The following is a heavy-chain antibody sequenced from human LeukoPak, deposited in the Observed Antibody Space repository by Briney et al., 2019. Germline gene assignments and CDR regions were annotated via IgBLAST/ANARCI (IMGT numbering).Heavy chain of an antibody. J-gene: IGHJ1*01. CDR1: GFIVSHNY. D-gene: IGHD2-21*02. Sequence: GGSLRLSCAASGFIVSHNYMIWVRQAPGKGLEWVAHINPDGRDTYYVDSVKGRFTISRDNAQNSMYLQVNSLRVEDTAVYYCTSWGDTTAEYFQRWGQGTLVTVSS. V-gene: IGHV3-7*01. CDR3: TSWGDTTAEYFQR. CDR2: INPDGRDT.